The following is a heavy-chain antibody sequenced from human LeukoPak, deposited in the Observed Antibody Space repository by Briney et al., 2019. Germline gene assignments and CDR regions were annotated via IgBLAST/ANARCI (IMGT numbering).Heavy chain of an antibody. CDR2: ISEDGINK. J-gene: IGHJ4*02. CDR1: GFTFSNYG. Sequence: GESLRLSCAASGFTFSNYGMHCVRQAPGKGLEWVAGISEDGINKYYADSVKGRFTISRDNSNNTLFLQMNSLRAEDTAVYYCAKDRVTTASGTFDYWGQGSLVTVSS. CDR3: AKDRVTTASGTFDY. V-gene: IGHV3-30*18. D-gene: IGHD1-14*01.